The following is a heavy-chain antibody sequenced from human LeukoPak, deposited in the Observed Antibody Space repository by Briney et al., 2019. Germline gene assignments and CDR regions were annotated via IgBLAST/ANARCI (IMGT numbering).Heavy chain of an antibody. CDR3: AGPQLLRGYYYDYMDV. CDR2: IKSKTDGGTT. CDR1: GFTFSHAW. Sequence: GGSLRLSCAASGFTFSHAWMSWVRQAPGKGLEWVGRIKSKTDGGTTDHAAPVKGRFTISRDESKHTLYLKMNSLNTEDPAVFYCAGPQLLRGYYYDYMDVWGKGTTVTVSS. D-gene: IGHD6-6*01. V-gene: IGHV3-15*01. J-gene: IGHJ6*03.